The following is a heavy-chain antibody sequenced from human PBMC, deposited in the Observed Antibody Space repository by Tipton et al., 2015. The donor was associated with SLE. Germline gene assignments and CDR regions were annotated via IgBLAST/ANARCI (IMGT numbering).Heavy chain of an antibody. CDR1: GGSISSSSYY. Sequence: GSLRLSCTVSGGSISSSSYYWGWIRQPPGKGLEWIGSIYYSGSTYYNPSLKSRVTISVDTSKNQFSLKLSSVTAADTAVYYCARAAYYGDYVDYWGQGTLVTVSS. CDR3: ARAAYYGDYVDY. V-gene: IGHV4-39*07. J-gene: IGHJ4*02. D-gene: IGHD4-17*01. CDR2: IYYSGST.